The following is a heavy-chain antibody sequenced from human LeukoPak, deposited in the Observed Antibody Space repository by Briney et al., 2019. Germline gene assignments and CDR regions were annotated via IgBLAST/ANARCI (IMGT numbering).Heavy chain of an antibody. V-gene: IGHV1-69*13. Sequence: SVKVSCKASGGTFSSYAISWVRQAPGQGLEWMGGIIPIFGTANYAQQLQGRVTITADESTSTAYMEVNSLRAEDTAVYYCAREAIRLPGDYYCGMDVWGQGTAVTVSS. J-gene: IGHJ6*02. CDR2: IIPIFGTA. CDR3: AREAIRLPGDYYCGMDV. D-gene: IGHD5-12*01. CDR1: GGTFSSYA.